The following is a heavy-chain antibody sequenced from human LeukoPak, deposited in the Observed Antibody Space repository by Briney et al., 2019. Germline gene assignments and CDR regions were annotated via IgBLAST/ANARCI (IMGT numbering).Heavy chain of an antibody. D-gene: IGHD3-22*01. J-gene: IGHJ4*02. CDR3: ARYYDSSGYYLDY. V-gene: IGHV4-59*01. CDR1: GGSISSYY. CDR2: IYYSGST. Sequence: TSETLSLTCTVSGGSISSYYWSWIRQPPGKGLEWIGYIYYSGSTNYNPSLKSRVTISVDTSKNQFSLKLSSVTAADTAVYYCARYYDSSGYYLDYWGQGTLVTVSS.